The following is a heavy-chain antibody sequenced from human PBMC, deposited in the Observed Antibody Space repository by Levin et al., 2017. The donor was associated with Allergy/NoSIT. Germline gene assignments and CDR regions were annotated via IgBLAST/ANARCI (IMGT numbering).Heavy chain of an antibody. CDR1: GFTFSSYW. Sequence: LSLTCAASGFTFSSYWMSWVRQAPGKGLEWVADIKQDGSEKYYVDSVKGRFTISRDNAKNSLYLQMNSLRAEDTAVYYCARDTRYYDFWSGYYPGGYYGMDVWGQGTTVTVSS. V-gene: IGHV3-7*01. J-gene: IGHJ6*02. CDR2: IKQDGSEK. D-gene: IGHD3-3*01. CDR3: ARDTRYYDFWSGYYPGGYYGMDV.